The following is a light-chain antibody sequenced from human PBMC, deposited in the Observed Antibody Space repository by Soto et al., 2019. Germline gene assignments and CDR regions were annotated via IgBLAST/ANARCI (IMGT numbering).Light chain of an antibody. Sequence: QSALTQPASVSGSPGQSITISCTGTSSDVGGYNYVSWYQQHPGKAPKFLIYEVSNRPSGVSNRFSGPKSGNTASLTISGLQAEDEADYYCSSYTSTNTGVFGGGTKVTVL. CDR1: SSDVGGYNY. CDR3: SSYTSTNTGV. CDR2: EVS. V-gene: IGLV2-14*01. J-gene: IGLJ3*02.